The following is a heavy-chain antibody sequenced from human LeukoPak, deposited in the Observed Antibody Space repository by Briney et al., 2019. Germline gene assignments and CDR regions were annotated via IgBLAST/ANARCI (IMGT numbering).Heavy chain of an antibody. CDR1: GFTFDDYA. CDR2: ITWNSGSI. Sequence: GRSLRLSCEASGFTFDDYAMHWVRQVPGKGLEWVSGITWNSGSIDYADSVKGRFTISRDNSKNTLYLQMNSLRAEDTAVYYCAKISSIVVDGDFDYWGQGTLVTVSS. CDR3: AKISSIVVDGDFDY. V-gene: IGHV3-9*01. J-gene: IGHJ4*02. D-gene: IGHD2-2*01.